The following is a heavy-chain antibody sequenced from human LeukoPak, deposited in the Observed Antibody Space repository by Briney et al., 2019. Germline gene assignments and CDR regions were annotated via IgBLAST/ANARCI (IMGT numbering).Heavy chain of an antibody. Sequence: SETLSLTCSVSGGSISPYYWSWIRQPPGKGLEWIGEISHSGSTNYNPSLKSRVTISVDTSKNQFSLKLSSVTAADTAVYYCAEATVTTYYYYYYYMDVWGKGTTVTVSS. CDR2: ISHSGST. CDR3: AEATVTTYYYYYYYMDV. V-gene: IGHV4-34*01. D-gene: IGHD4-17*01. CDR1: GGSISPYY. J-gene: IGHJ6*03.